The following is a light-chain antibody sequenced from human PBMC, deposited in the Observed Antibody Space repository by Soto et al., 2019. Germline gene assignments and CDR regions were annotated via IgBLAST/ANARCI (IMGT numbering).Light chain of an antibody. Sequence: EIVLTQSPGTLSLSPGERATLSCRASQTINSGLAWYQHKRGQAPRLLIYGVSVRAIGIPDRFGGSGSGTDFTLTISRLEPEDFAVYFCQQYGRSPFTFGQGTKLQIK. CDR2: GVS. V-gene: IGKV3-20*01. J-gene: IGKJ2*01. CDR3: QQYGRSPFT. CDR1: QTINSG.